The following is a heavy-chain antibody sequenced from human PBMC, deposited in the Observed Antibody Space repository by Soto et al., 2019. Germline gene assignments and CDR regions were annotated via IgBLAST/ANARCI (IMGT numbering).Heavy chain of an antibody. CDR3: ARIYDILTGYPVGHAFDI. CDR1: SGSISSSNW. CDR2: IYHSGST. Sequence: QVQLQESGPGLVKPSGTLSLTCAVSSGSISSSNWWSWVRQPPGKGLEWIGEIYHSGSTNYNPSLKSRVTISVDKSKNQFSLKLSSVTAVDTAVYYCARIYDILTGYPVGHAFDIWGQGTMVTVSS. V-gene: IGHV4-4*02. D-gene: IGHD3-9*01. J-gene: IGHJ3*02.